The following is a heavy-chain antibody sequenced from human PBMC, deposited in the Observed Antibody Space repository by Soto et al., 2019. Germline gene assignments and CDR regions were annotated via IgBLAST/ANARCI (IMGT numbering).Heavy chain of an antibody. J-gene: IGHJ4*02. D-gene: IGHD6-13*01. CDR3: AACHWYGPYDY. Sequence: EVQVVESGGGLVQPGGSLRLSCAASGFIVSTNYMSWVRQTPGKGLEWLAVLHSGGNTYYADSVRGRGTISRDASKNSLDLQMNTLRDDDSAVYSCAACHWYGPYDYWGRGTLVTVSS. V-gene: IGHV3-66*01. CDR1: GFIVSTNY. CDR2: LHSGGNT.